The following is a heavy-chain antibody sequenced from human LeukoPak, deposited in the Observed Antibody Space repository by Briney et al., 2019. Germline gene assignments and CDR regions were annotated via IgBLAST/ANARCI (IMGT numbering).Heavy chain of an antibody. CDR3: VKDIGYCSSTSCSFDY. D-gene: IGHD2-2*01. CDR1: GFNFDDYA. CDR2: ISWNSGNI. V-gene: IGHV3-9*01. Sequence: GRSLRLSCAASGFNFDDYAMHWVRQAPGKGLEWVSGISWNSGNIGYADSVKGRFTISRDKAKNSLYLQMNSLRAEDTALYYCVKDIGYCSSTSCSFDYWGQGTLVTVSS. J-gene: IGHJ4*02.